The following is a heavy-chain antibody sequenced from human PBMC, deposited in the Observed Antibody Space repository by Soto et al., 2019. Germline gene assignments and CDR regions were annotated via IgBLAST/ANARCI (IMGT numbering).Heavy chain of an antibody. Sequence: PSETLSQTHFTSGCTISSSTWSMWLRHPPLEGLEWIGEIYHSGSTNYNPSLKSRVTISVDKSKNQFSLKLSSVTAADTAVYYCARVSGSYYYGMDVWGQGTTVTVSS. CDR2: IYHSGST. J-gene: IGHJ6*02. D-gene: IGHD1-26*01. V-gene: IGHV4-4*02. CDR3: ARVSGSYYYGMDV. CDR1: GCTISSSTW.